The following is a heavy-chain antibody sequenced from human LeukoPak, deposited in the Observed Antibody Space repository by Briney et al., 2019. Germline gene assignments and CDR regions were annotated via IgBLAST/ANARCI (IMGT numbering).Heavy chain of an antibody. CDR2: INWNGGST. CDR3: ARLAGSVMLDSLDY. J-gene: IGHJ4*02. D-gene: IGHD3-10*01. CDR1: GFTFDDYG. V-gene: IGHV3-20*04. Sequence: GGSLRLSCAASGFTFDDYGMSWVRQAPGKGLECVSGINWNGGSTGYADSVKGRFTISRDNAKNSLYLQMNSLRAEDTALYYCARLAGSVMLDSLDYGGQGTLVTVSS.